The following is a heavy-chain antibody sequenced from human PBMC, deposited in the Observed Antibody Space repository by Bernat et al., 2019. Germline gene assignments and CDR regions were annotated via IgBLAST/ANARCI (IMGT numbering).Heavy chain of an antibody. V-gene: IGHV1-2*04. Sequence: QVQLVQSGAEVKKPGASVKVSCKASGYTFTGYYMHWVRQAPGQGLEWMGWINPNSGGTNYAQKFQGWVTMTRDTSIRTAYMELSRLRSDDTAVYYCAREEGIAVAGIFNYYYGMDVWGKGTTVTVSS. CDR2: INPNSGGT. D-gene: IGHD6-19*01. J-gene: IGHJ6*04. CDR1: GYTFTGYY. CDR3: AREEGIAVAGIFNYYYGMDV.